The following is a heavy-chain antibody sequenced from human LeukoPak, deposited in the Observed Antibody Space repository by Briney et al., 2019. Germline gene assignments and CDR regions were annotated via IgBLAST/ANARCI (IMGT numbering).Heavy chain of an antibody. CDR1: GGSISSSSYY. CDR3: ARGCFMGAKSMDDWFDP. V-gene: IGHV4-39*07. J-gene: IGHJ5*02. D-gene: IGHD1-26*01. CDR2: IYYSGST. Sequence: SETLSLTCTVSGGSISSSSYYWGWIRQPPGKGLEWVGSIYYSGSTYYNPSLKSRVTISVDTSKNQFSLKLSSVTAADAAVYYCARGCFMGAKSMDDWFDPWGQGTLVTVSS.